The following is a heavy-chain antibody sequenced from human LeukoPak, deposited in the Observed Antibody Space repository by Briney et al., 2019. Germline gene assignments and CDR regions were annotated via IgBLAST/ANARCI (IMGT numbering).Heavy chain of an antibody. J-gene: IGHJ1*01. CDR1: GFTFNSYA. V-gene: IGHV3-30-3*01. D-gene: IGHD3-3*01. CDR2: TSYDGNNK. CDR3: ARGEDGFWSGYVEH. Sequence: GRSLRLSCAASGFTFNSYALHWVRQAPGKRLEWVAVTSYDGNNKYYAESVKGRFTISRDNSKSMLYLQMNSLRPEDTAVYYCARGEDGFWSGYVEHWGQGTLVTVSP.